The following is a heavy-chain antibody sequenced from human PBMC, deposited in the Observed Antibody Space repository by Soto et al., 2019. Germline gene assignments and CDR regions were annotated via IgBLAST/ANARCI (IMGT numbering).Heavy chain of an antibody. CDR1: GGTLSSYA. CDR3: AGLYCSSTSCYRLTNYYYYGMDV. J-gene: IGHJ6*02. CDR2: IIPIFGTA. D-gene: IGHD2-2*02. V-gene: IGHV1-69*06. Sequence: GASVKVSCKASGGTLSSYAISWVRQAPGQGLEWMGGIIPIFGTANYAQKFQGRVTITADKSTSTAYMELSSLRSEDTAVYYCAGLYCSSTSCYRLTNYYYYGMDVWGQGTTVTVSS.